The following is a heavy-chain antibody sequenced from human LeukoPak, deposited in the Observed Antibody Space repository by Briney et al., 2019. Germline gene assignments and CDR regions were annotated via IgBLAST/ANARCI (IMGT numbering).Heavy chain of an antibody. J-gene: IGHJ6*02. CDR1: GFTFSSYA. CDR2: ISYDGSNK. CDR3: ARYHDYYYYYGMDV. V-gene: IGHV3-30-3*01. Sequence: GGSLRLSCAASGFTFSSYAMHWVRQAPGKGLEWVAVISYDGSNKYYADSVKGRFTISRDNSKNTLYLQMNSLRAEDTAVYYCARYHDYYYYYGMDVWGQGTTVTVSS.